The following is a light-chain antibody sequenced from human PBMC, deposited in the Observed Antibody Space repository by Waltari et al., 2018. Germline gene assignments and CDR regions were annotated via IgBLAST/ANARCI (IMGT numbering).Light chain of an antibody. CDR3: QEYYSFSRT. V-gene: IGKV1-5*03. CDR1: QSISEW. J-gene: IGKJ1*01. CDR2: KTS. Sequence: DIQMTQSPSALSASVGDSVTITCRASQSISEWLALYQQKPGKAPKLLIYKTSQLESGVPSRFSGSGSGTEFTLAISSLQPADSATYYCQEYYSFSRTFGQGTKVEIK.